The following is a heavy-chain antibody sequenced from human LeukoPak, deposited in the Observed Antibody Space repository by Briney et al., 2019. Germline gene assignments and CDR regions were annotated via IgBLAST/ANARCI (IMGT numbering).Heavy chain of an antibody. Sequence: GGSLRLSCAASGFTFDDYGMSWVRQAAGKGLEWVSGINWNGGSTGYADSVKGRFTISRDNAKNSLYLQMNSLRAEDTALYYCARARDIVATIVPRGGVDYWGQGTLVTVSS. CDR2: INWNGGST. CDR3: ARARDIVATIVPRGGVDY. V-gene: IGHV3-20*04. CDR1: GFTFDDYG. J-gene: IGHJ4*02. D-gene: IGHD5-12*01.